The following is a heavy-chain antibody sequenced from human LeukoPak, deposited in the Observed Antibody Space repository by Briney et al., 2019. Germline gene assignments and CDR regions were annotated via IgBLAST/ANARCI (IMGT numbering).Heavy chain of an antibody. V-gene: IGHV4-59*01. CDR3: ARVDYYDSSGYLPTDY. CDR2: IYYSGST. J-gene: IGHJ4*02. CDR1: GGSISSYY. Sequence: PSETLSLTCTVSGGSISSYYWSWIRQPPGKGLEWIGYIYYSGSTNYNPSLKSRVTISVDTSKNQFSLKLSSVTAADTAVYYCARVDYYDSSGYLPTDYWGQGTLVTVSS. D-gene: IGHD3-22*01.